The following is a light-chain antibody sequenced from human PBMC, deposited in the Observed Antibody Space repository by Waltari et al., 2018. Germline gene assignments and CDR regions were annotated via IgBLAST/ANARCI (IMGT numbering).Light chain of an antibody. V-gene: IGKV3-20*01. CDR1: QSVSSSY. CDR3: QQYGSSL. Sequence: EIVLTQSPGTLSLSPGERATLSCRASQSVSSSYLAWYQQKPGKAPRLLIYGPSSRATGIPDRFSGSGSGTDFTLTISRLEPEDFAVYYCQQYGSSLFGQGTKLEIK. J-gene: IGKJ2*01. CDR2: GPS.